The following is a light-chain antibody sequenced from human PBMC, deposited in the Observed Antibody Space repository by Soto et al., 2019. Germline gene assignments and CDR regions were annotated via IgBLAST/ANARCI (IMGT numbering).Light chain of an antibody. CDR1: SSDVGGYNY. J-gene: IGLJ2*01. Sequence: QSALTQPPSASGSPGQSITISCTGTSSDVGGYNYVSWYQQHPGKAPKLMIYEVSNRPSGVSNRFSGSKSGNTASLTISGLQAEDEADYYCSSYTSSSTVFGGGTKLTVL. CDR2: EVS. CDR3: SSYTSSSTV. V-gene: IGLV2-14*01.